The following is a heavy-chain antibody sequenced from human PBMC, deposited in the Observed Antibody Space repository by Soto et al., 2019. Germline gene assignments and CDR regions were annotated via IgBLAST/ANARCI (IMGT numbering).Heavy chain of an antibody. CDR3: ASGVVVLTAARSRGFWFDL. V-gene: IGHV4-34*01. Sequence: QVQLQQWGAGLLKPSETLSLTCAVYRWSLSSFSWGWIRQSPGRGLEWIGEINQSGRTNYNPSLKSRATIYVDTSDNQVSLTLSSVTAADTGVYYCASGVVVLTAARSRGFWFDLWGQGTLVTVSS. J-gene: IGHJ5*02. CDR1: RWSLSSFS. CDR2: INQSGRT. D-gene: IGHD2-21*02.